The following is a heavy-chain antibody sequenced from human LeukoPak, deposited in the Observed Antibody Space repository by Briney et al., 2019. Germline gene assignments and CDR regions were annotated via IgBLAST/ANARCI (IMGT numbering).Heavy chain of an antibody. V-gene: IGHV1-2*04. CDR2: INPNSGGT. J-gene: IGHJ5*02. D-gene: IGHD2-15*01. Sequence: ASVKVSCKASVYTFTGYYMHWVRQAPGQGLEWMGWINPNSGGTNYAQKFQGWVTMTRDTSISTAYMELSRLRSDDTAVYYCARAVGFNWFDPWGQGTLVTVSS. CDR1: VYTFTGYY. CDR3: ARAVGFNWFDP.